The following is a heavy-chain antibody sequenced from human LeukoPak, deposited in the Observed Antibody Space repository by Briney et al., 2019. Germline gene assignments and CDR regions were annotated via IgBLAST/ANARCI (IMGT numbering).Heavy chain of an antibody. CDR1: GGSLNSPNYY. J-gene: IGHJ5*02. V-gene: IGHV4-39*01. D-gene: IGHD3-10*01. CDR2: IYYTGTT. CDR3: VRHDYYGSLNWFDP. Sequence: SETLSLTCIVSGGSLNSPNYYWGWIRQPPGKGLEWIATIYYTGTTYYNPSLKSRFTKSVDTSKNQFSLKLTSVTAADTAVYYCVRHDYYGSLNWFDPWGQGTLITVSS.